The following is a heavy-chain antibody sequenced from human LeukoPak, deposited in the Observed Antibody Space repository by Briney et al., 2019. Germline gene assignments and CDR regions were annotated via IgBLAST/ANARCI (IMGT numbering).Heavy chain of an antibody. CDR2: LYYSGST. D-gene: IGHD1-26*01. V-gene: IGHV4-39*07. J-gene: IGHJ6*03. CDR3: AREQWELLGIYYYYMDV. CDR1: GGSISSSTYY. Sequence: KPSETLSLTCTVSGGSISSSTYYWGWIRQPPGKGLEWIGSLYYSGSTYSNPSLKSRVTISVDTSKNQFSLKLNSVTAADTAVYYCAREQWELLGIYYYYMDVWGKGTTVTVSS.